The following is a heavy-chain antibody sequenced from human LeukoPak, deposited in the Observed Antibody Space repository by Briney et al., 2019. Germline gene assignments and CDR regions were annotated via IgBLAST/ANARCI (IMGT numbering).Heavy chain of an antibody. Sequence: GGSLRLSCAASGFTFSNAWMSWVRQAPGKGLEWVGRIKSKTDGGATDYAAPVKGRFTISRDDSKNTLYLQMNSLKTEDTAVYYCTTDVDAPGWSGYYYYMDVWGKGTTVTVSS. CDR2: IKSKTDGGAT. D-gene: IGHD6-19*01. CDR3: TTDVDAPGWSGYYYYMDV. J-gene: IGHJ6*03. V-gene: IGHV3-15*01. CDR1: GFTFSNAW.